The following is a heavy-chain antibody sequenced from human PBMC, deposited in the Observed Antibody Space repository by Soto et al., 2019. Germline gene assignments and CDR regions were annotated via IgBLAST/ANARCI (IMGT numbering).Heavy chain of an antibody. CDR3: ARELINDFWSGPSDY. Sequence: GASVKVSCKASGYIFTSYGISWVRQAPGQGLEWMGWISAYNGNTNYAQKLQGRVTMTTDTSTSTAYMELRSLRSDDTAVYYCARELINDFWSGPSDYWGQGTLVTVSS. J-gene: IGHJ4*02. D-gene: IGHD3-3*01. CDR2: ISAYNGNT. V-gene: IGHV1-18*01. CDR1: GYIFTSYG.